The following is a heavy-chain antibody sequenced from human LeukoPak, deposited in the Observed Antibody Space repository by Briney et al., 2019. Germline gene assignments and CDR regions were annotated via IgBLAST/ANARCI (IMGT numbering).Heavy chain of an antibody. D-gene: IGHD1-26*01. V-gene: IGHV3-53*01. J-gene: IGHJ4*02. CDR2: IYSGGST. Sequence: GGSQRLSCAASGFAVSTNYMSWVRQAPGKGLEWVSIIYSGGSTYYADSVKGRFIISRDNSKNTLFLQMNSLRAEDTAVYYCARVIVGATLDYFDYWGQGTLVTVSS. CDR3: ARVIVGATLDYFDY. CDR1: GFAVSTNY.